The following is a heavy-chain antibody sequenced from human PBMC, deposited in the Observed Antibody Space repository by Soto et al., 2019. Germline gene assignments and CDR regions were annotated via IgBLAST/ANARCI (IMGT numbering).Heavy chain of an antibody. D-gene: IGHD2-15*01. Sequence: QVHLVQSGAEVREPGASVKVSCTASGYTFTSYPLHWVRQAPGQRLEWMGRLNVGNGNTDYSQNFQGRVTFTRDTFASTAYLELSSLTSEDTAVYYCAREGEVCCGRCLTYSWFDPWGQGTLVSVYS. CDR3: AREGEVCCGRCLTYSWFDP. CDR1: GYTFTSYP. V-gene: IGHV1-3*01. CDR2: LNVGNGNT. J-gene: IGHJ5*02.